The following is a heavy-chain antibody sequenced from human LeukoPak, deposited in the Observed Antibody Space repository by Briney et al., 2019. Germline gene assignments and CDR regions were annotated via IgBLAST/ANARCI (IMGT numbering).Heavy chain of an antibody. CDR2: INWNGGST. V-gene: IGHV3-20*04. D-gene: IGHD2-15*01. J-gene: IGHJ5*02. Sequence: GGSLGLSCAASAFTFDDYGMSWVRQAPGKGLEWVSGINWNGGSTGYADSVKGRFTISRDNAKNSLYLQMNSLRAEDTALYYCARSLGYAARFDPRGQGTLVTVSS. CDR3: ARSLGYAARFDP. CDR1: AFTFDDYG.